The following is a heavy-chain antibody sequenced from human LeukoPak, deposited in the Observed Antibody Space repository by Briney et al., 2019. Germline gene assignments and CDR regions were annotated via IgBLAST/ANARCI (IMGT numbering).Heavy chain of an antibody. CDR2: IYYSGST. Sequence: PSETLSLTCTVSGGSISSSSYFWGWIRQPPGKGLEWIGSIYYSGSTYYKPALQSRVTISVDTSKNQFSLKLTSVTAADTAVYYCARPKNAMEDYFDYWGQGTVVTVSS. D-gene: IGHD1-1*01. V-gene: IGHV4-39*01. J-gene: IGHJ4*02. CDR3: ARPKNAMEDYFDY. CDR1: GGSISSSSYF.